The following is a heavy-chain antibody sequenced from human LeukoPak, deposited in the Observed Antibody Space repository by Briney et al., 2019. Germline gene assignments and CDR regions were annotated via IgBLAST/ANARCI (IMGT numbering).Heavy chain of an antibody. D-gene: IGHD3-9*01. J-gene: IGHJ4*02. CDR3: ARTAYDMGTGY. CDR1: GGSFSGYY. V-gene: IGHV4-34*01. CDR2: IYYSGST. Sequence: SETLSLTCAVYGGSFSGYYWSWIRQPPGKGLEWIGSIYYSGSTYYNPSLKSRVTISVDTSKNQFSLKLSSVTAADTAVYYRARTAYDMGTGYWGQGTLVTVSS.